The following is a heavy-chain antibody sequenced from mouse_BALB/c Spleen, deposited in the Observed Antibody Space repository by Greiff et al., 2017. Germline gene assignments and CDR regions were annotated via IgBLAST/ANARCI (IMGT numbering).Heavy chain of an antibody. Sequence: EVQLVESGGGLVKPGGSLKLSCAASGFTFSSYTMSWVRQTPEKRLEWVATISSGGSYTYYPDSVKGRFTISRDNAKNTLYLQMSSLKSEDTAMYYCTRGDYYGSSYVATFDYWGQGTTLTVSS. CDR3: TRGDYYGSSYVATFDY. CDR2: ISSGGSYT. D-gene: IGHD1-1*01. J-gene: IGHJ2*01. V-gene: IGHV5-6-4*01. CDR1: GFTFSSYT.